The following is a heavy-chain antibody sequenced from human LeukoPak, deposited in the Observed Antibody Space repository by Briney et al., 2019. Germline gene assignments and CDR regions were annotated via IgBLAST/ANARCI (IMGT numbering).Heavy chain of an antibody. CDR1: GGSISSGDYY. CDR3: ARRRYYDGSGYLE. J-gene: IGHJ1*01. V-gene: IGHV4-30-4*08. Sequence: SETLSLTCTVSGGSISSGDYYWSWIRQPPGKGLEWIGYIYYSGSTYYNPSLKSRVTMSVDPSNNQFSLKLRSVTAADTAVYYCARRRYYDGSGYLEWGQGTLLSVSS. CDR2: IYYSGST. D-gene: IGHD3-22*01.